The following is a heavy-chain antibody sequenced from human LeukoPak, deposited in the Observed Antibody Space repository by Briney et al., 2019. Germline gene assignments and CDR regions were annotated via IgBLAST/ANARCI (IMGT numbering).Heavy chain of an antibody. Sequence: PGGSLRLSCVASGFTFSSYAMNWVRQAPGRGLEWVSDINGSGIGTYFADSVKGRFTISRDNAKNTLYLQMNSLRAEDTAVYYCARRAYSNYSGYGGYFDYWGQGTLVTVSS. V-gene: IGHV3-23*01. CDR1: GFTFSSYA. CDR2: INGSGIGT. J-gene: IGHJ4*02. CDR3: ARRAYSNYSGYGGYFDY. D-gene: IGHD5-12*01.